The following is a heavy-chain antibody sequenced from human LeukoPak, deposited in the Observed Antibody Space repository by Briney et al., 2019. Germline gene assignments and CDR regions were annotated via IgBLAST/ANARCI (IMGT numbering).Heavy chain of an antibody. CDR2: YNPNSGGT. CDR1: GYTFTGYY. Sequence: ASVKVSCKASGYTFTGYYMHWVRQAPGQGLEWMGWYNPNSGGTNYAQKFQGRVTMTRDTSISTAYMELSRLRSDDTAVYYCARELRYYDFWSGYYTPEYFQHWGQGTLVTVSS. CDR3: ARELRYYDFWSGYYTPEYFQH. V-gene: IGHV1-2*02. J-gene: IGHJ1*01. D-gene: IGHD3-3*01.